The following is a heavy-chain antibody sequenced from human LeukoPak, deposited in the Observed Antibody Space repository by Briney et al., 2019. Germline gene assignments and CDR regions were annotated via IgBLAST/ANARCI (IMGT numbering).Heavy chain of an antibody. CDR3: ARGDLKSDWFDP. J-gene: IGHJ5*02. CDR2: FYNSGRT. Sequence: SQTLSLTCTVSGGSISSDLYYWHWIRQPAGKGLEWIGRFYNSGRTNFNPSLKSRVTISADTSKNQFSLKLRSVTAADTAVYYCARGDLKSDWFDPWGQGTLVTVSS. D-gene: IGHD3-3*01. CDR1: GGSISSDLYY. V-gene: IGHV4-61*02.